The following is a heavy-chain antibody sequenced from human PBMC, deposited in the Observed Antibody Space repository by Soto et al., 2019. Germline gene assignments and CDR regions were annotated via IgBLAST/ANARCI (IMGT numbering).Heavy chain of an antibody. CDR3: ARVRDNGGYSGKGAIDI. D-gene: IGHD3-22*01. V-gene: IGHV4-59*01. CDR1: GGSISGYF. Sequence: KPSETLSLTCTIFGGSISGYFWTWIRQPPGKGLECIGYIYYTGSTYYNPSLKSRVTISVDTSKNQLSLKLSSVTAADTAVYFCARVRDNGGYSGKGAIDIWGQGTMVTVS. CDR2: IYYTGST. J-gene: IGHJ3*02.